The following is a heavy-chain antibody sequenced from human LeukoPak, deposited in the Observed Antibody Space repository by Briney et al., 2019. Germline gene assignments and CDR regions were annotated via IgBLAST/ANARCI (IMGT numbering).Heavy chain of an antibody. Sequence: PGGSLRLSCVVSGIPFSDYYMNWIRKAPGKGLEWISYISSSSSYTDYADSVKGRFTISRDNAKSALYLQMHSLRLEDTAVYYCAAGTAADFWGQGTLDTVSS. V-gene: IGHV3-11*03. CDR2: ISSSSSYT. D-gene: IGHD6-13*01. CDR3: AAGTAADF. CDR1: GIPFSDYY. J-gene: IGHJ4*02.